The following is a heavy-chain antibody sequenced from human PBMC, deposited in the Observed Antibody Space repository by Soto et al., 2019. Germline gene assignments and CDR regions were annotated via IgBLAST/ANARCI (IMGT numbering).Heavy chain of an antibody. CDR1: GGSISSYY. CDR3: ARRYGDASDY. V-gene: IGHV4-59*08. J-gene: IGHJ4*02. D-gene: IGHD4-17*01. Sequence: QVQLQESGPGLVKPSETLSLTCTVSGGSISSYYWSWIRQPPGKGLEWIGYIYYSGCTNYNPSLKSRVTISVDTSKNQFSLKQSSVTAADTSVYYCARRYGDASDYWGQGTLVTVSS. CDR2: IYYSGCT.